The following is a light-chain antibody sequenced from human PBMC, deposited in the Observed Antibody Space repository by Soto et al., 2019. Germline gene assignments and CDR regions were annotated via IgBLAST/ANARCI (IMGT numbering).Light chain of an antibody. CDR1: QSLVYTNGNTY. V-gene: IGKV2-30*01. J-gene: IGKJ1*01. Sequence: DVVVTQSPLSLPVTLGQPASISCRSSQSLVYTNGNTYLAWFQQRPGQSPRRLIYKVSIRDSGVPDRFSGSGAGYEFTLTISRVEAEDVGVYYCMQGTHWPRTFGQGTKVEIK. CDR2: KVS. CDR3: MQGTHWPRT.